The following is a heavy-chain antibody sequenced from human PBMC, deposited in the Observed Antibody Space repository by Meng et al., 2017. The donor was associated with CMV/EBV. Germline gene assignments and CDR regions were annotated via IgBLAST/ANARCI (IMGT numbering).Heavy chain of an antibody. CDR2: ISAYNGNT. CDR1: GYTFTSYG. Sequence: QVRLVQSGAGVKKPGASVKVPCKAFGYTFTSYGISWVRQASGQGLEWMGWISAYNGNTNYAQKLQGRVTMTTDTSTSTAYMELRSLRSDDTAVYYCARDPLFGGGGRFDLWGRGTLVTVSS. J-gene: IGHJ2*01. D-gene: IGHD3-10*01. CDR3: ARDPLFGGGGRFDL. V-gene: IGHV1-18*01.